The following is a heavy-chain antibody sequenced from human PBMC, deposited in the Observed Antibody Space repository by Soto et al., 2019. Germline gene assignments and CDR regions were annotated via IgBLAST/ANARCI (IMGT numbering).Heavy chain of an antibody. D-gene: IGHD6-19*01. Sequence: EVQLLESGGGLVQPGGSLRLSCAASGFTFSSYAMSWVRQTPGKGLEWVSGISGGGGNTYYADSVTGRFTISRDNSRNTLYLQMHSLRAADTAIYYCAKDRGAGGRFSGIAVAGIPSWGQGTLVTVSS. CDR2: ISGGGGNT. CDR3: AKDRGAGGRFSGIAVAGIPS. J-gene: IGHJ5*02. CDR1: GFTFSSYA. V-gene: IGHV3-23*01.